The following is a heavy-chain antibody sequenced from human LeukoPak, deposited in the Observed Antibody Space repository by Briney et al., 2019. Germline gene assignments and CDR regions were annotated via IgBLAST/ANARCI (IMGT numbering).Heavy chain of an antibody. CDR3: TAYFHDNSGYLG. Sequence: SETLSLTCAVSGGSISTTGYYWGWIRQPPGKGLEWIGSISYSGSTYYNPSLKSRVTISVDTSKNPFSLKLTSVTAADTAVYYCTAYFHDNSGYLGCGQGTLVTVSS. CDR1: GGSISTTGYY. CDR2: ISYSGST. J-gene: IGHJ4*02. V-gene: IGHV4-39*01. D-gene: IGHD3-22*01.